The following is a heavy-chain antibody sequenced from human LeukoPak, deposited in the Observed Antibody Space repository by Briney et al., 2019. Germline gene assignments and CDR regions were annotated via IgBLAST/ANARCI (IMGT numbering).Heavy chain of an antibody. CDR2: ITGSVGST. CDR3: AKAPYSSSWGIDY. D-gene: IGHD6-13*01. CDR1: GFTFASNA. Sequence: GGSLRLSCAASGFTFASNAMSWVRQAPGKGLEWVSSITGSVGSTYYADSVKGRFTISRDISKNTLYLQMNSLRAEDTAVYYCAKAPYSSSWGIDYWGQGTLVTV. V-gene: IGHV3-23*01. J-gene: IGHJ4*02.